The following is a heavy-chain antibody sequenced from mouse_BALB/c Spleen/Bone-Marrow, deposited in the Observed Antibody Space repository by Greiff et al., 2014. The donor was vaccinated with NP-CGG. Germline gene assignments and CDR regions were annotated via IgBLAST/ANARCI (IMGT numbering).Heavy chain of an antibody. V-gene: IGHV5-6*01. J-gene: IGHJ4*01. CDR3: ARHQRYYAMDY. CDR1: GFTFSSYG. Sequence: EVMLVESGGDLVKPGGSLKLSCAASGFTFSSYGMSWGRQTPDKRLEWVATISSGGSNTYYPDSVKGRFTISRDNVKNTLYLQMSSLKSEDTAMYYCARHQRYYAMDYWGQGTSVTVSS. CDR2: ISSGGSNT.